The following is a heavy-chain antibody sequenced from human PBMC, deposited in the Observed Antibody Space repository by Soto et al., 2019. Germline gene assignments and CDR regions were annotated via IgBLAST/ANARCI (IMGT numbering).Heavy chain of an antibody. CDR2: ISGSGRNI. D-gene: IGHD2-21*02. CDR3: AKDDRTASRIDY. V-gene: IGHV3-23*01. Sequence: EVQLLESGGGLVQPGGSLRLSCATSGLSFSLYSMGWVRQAPGKGLEWVSAISGSGRNIHYAVSVKGRFTISRDNSKNTLSLQMNSLRAEDTALYYCAKDDRTASRIDYWGQGTLVTVSS. J-gene: IGHJ4*02. CDR1: GLSFSLYS.